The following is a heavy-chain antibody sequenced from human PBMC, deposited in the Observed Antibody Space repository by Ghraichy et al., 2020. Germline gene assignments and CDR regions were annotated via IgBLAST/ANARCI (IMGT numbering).Heavy chain of an antibody. CDR2: ISGSSHYI. J-gene: IGHJ4*02. CDR1: GFTFSSSS. Sequence: GESLNISCAASGFTFSSSSMNWVRQAPGKGLEWVSSISGSSHYINYADSVKGRFTISRDNARNSLYLQMNSLRAEDTAVYYCATEERTNLEWEYWGQGTLVTVSS. D-gene: IGHD3-3*01. CDR3: ATEERTNLEWEY. V-gene: IGHV3-21*01.